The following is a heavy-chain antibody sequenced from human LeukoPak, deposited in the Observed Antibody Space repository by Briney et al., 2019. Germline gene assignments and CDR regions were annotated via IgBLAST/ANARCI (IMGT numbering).Heavy chain of an antibody. CDR3: ARVVGTDEGADY. Sequence: PGGSLRLSCAASGFTFRNYWMNWVRQAPGKGLEWVANIKPDGSEKRYVDSVKGRFTISRDNAKNSLYLQMNSLRAEDTAVYYCARVVGTDEGADYWGQGNLVTVSS. CDR1: GFTFRNYW. CDR2: IKPDGSEK. V-gene: IGHV3-7*04. D-gene: IGHD1-7*01. J-gene: IGHJ4*02.